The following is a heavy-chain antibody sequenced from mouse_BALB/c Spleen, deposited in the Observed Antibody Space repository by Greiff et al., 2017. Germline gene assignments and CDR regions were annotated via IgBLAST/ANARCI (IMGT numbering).Heavy chain of an antibody. D-gene: IGHD4-1*01. Sequence: VQLVESGAELVRPGSSVKISCKASGYAFSSYWMNWVKQRPGQGLEWIGQIYPGDGDTNYNGKFKGKATLTADKSSSTAYMQLSSLTSEDSAVYICAHLGRGYAMDYWGQGTSVTVSS. CDR1: GYAFSSYW. CDR3: AHLGRGYAMDY. J-gene: IGHJ4*01. CDR2: IYPGDGDT. V-gene: IGHV1-80*01.